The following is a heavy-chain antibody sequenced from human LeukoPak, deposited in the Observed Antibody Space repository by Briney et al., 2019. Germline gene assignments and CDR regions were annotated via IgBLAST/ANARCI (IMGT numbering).Heavy chain of an antibody. CDR3: ARDHLGYCSSTSCYRDAFDI. CDR2: INPNSGGT. CDR1: GYTFTGYY. D-gene: IGHD2-2*01. V-gene: IGHV1-2*02. Sequence: ASVKVSCKASGYTFTGYYMHWVRQAPGQGLEWMGWINPNSGGTNYAQKFQGRVTMTRDTSISTAYMELSRLRSDDTAVYYCARDHLGYCSSTSCYRDAFDIWGLGSMVTVSS. J-gene: IGHJ3*02.